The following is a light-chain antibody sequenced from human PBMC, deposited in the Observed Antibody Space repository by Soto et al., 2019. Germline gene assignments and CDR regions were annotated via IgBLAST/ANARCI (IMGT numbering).Light chain of an antibody. Sequence: QSVLTQPRSVSGSPGQSVTISCTGTSSDVRGYNYVSWYQQHPGKAPKLMIYDVSKRPSGVPDRFSGSKSGNTASLTISGLQAEDEADYYCCSYAGSYTPHVVFGGGTKVTVL. V-gene: IGLV2-11*01. CDR1: SSDVRGYNY. CDR3: CSYAGSYTPHVV. CDR2: DVS. J-gene: IGLJ2*01.